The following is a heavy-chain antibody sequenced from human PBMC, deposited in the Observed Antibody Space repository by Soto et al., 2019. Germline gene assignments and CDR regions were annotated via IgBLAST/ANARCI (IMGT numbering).Heavy chain of an antibody. V-gene: IGHV3-48*01. J-gene: IGHJ4*02. D-gene: IGHD6-19*01. CDR3: ARGQGHIAVAGWGDY. Sequence: GGSLRLSCAASGFTFSSYSMNWVRQAPGKGLEWVSYISSSSSTIYYADSVKGRFTISRDNAKNSLYLQMNSLRAEDTAVYYCARGQGHIAVAGWGDYWGQGTLVTVSS. CDR2: ISSSSSTI. CDR1: GFTFSSYS.